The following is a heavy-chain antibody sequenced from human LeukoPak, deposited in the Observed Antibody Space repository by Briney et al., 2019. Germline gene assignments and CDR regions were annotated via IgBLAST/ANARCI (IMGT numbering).Heavy chain of an antibody. CDR1: GYTFTSYG. V-gene: IGHV1-18*01. CDR2: ISAYNGNT. Sequence: GASVKVSCKASGYTFTSYGISWVRQAPGQGLEWMGWISAYNGNTNYAQKLQGRVTMTTDTSTSTAYMELRSLRSDDTAVYSCARSYSSSWYFLYGYWGQGTLVNVSS. D-gene: IGHD6-13*01. CDR3: ARSYSSSWYFLYGY. J-gene: IGHJ4*02.